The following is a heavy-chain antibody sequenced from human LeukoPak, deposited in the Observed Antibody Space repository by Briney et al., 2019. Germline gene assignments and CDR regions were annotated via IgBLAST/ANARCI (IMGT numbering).Heavy chain of an antibody. CDR2: IYHSGST. D-gene: IGHD6-6*01. V-gene: IGHV4-38-2*02. Sequence: SETLSLTCAVSGYSISSAYYWGWIRQPPGKGLEWIGSIYHSGSTYYNPSLKSRVTISLDTSKNQFSLKLSSVTAADTAVYYCAREVAAGPAPGDYWGQGTLVTVSS. J-gene: IGHJ4*02. CDR3: AREVAAGPAPGDY. CDR1: GYSISSAYY.